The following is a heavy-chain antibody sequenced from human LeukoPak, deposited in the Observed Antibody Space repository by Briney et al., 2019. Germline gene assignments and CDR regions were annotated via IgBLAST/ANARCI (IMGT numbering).Heavy chain of an antibody. CDR1: GYTPTELS. Sequence: ASVKVSCKVSGYTPTELSMHWVRQAPGKGLEWMGGFDPEDGETIYAQKFQGRVTMTEDTSTDTAYMELSSLRSEDTAVYYCATERSIFGVDNRLYYFDYWGQGTLVTVSS. CDR3: ATERSIFGVDNRLYYFDY. D-gene: IGHD3-3*01. J-gene: IGHJ4*02. CDR2: FDPEDGET. V-gene: IGHV1-24*01.